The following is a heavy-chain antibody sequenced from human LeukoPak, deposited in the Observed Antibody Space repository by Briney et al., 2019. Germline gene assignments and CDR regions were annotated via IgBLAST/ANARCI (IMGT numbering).Heavy chain of an antibody. CDR2: ISSSSTYT. CDR3: ARDRCGGDCFAFDI. J-gene: IGHJ3*02. V-gene: IGHV3-21*01. Sequence: GGSLRLSCAASGFTFSTSGLGWVRQAPGKGLEWVSSISSSSTYTDYADSVKGRFTISRDNAKNSLYLQMNSLRGEDTAVYYCARDRCGGDCFAFDIWGQGTMVTVSS. D-gene: IGHD2-21*02. CDR1: GFTFSTSG.